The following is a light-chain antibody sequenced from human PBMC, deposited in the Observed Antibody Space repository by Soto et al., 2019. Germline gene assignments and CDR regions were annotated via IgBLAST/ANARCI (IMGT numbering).Light chain of an antibody. CDR3: QQYNSYWT. CDR1: QSISSW. Sequence: DIQMTQSPSTLSASVGDRFTITFRASQSISSWLAWYQQKPGKAPKLLIYDASSLESGVPSRFSGSGSGTEFTLTISSLQPDDFATYYCQQYNSYWTCGQGTKVDI. V-gene: IGKV1-5*01. CDR2: DAS. J-gene: IGKJ1*01.